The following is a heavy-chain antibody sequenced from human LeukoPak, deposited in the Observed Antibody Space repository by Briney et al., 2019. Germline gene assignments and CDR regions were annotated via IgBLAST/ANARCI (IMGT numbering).Heavy chain of an antibody. J-gene: IGHJ4*02. CDR2: IYTSGNT. Sequence: SETLSLTCTVSDGSISSYYWSWIRQPAGKGLEWIGRIYTSGNTNYNPSLKSRVTMSIDTSKNQFPLKLSSVTAADTAVYYCAREPITMVRGVSRDYWGQGTLVTVSS. CDR3: AREPITMVRGVSRDY. CDR1: DGSISSYY. V-gene: IGHV4-4*07. D-gene: IGHD3-10*01.